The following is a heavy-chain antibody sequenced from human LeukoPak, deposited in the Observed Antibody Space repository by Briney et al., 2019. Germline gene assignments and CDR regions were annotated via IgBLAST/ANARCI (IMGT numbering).Heavy chain of an antibody. CDR3: VKDQGECPGSRCYLRFLEY. V-gene: IGHV3-30*02. CDR1: GFNFSIYG. Sequence: GGSLRLSCAASGFNFSIYGMHWVRQAPGKGREWVTFVRFDQSATVYADSVQGRFAISRDNPKNTVYLQMNSLRVEDTALYFCVKDQGECPGSRCYLRFLEYWGQGTLVIVSS. CDR2: VRFDQSAT. D-gene: IGHD3-3*01. J-gene: IGHJ4*02.